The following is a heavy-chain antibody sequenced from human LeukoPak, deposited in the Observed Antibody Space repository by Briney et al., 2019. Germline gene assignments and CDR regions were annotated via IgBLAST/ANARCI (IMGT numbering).Heavy chain of an antibody. Sequence: SETLSLTCTVSGGSISSYYWSWIRQPPGKGLEWIGYIYYSGSTNYNPSLKSRVTISVDTSKNQFSLKLSSVTAADTAVYYCARDDYVWGSYRYTDYWGQGTLVTVSS. CDR1: GGSISSYY. D-gene: IGHD3-16*02. CDR3: ARDDYVWGSYRYTDY. J-gene: IGHJ4*02. CDR2: IYYSGST. V-gene: IGHV4-59*01.